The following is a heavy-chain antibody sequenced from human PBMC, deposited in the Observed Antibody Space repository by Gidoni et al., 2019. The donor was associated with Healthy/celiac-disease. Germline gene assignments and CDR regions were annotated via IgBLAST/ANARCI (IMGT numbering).Heavy chain of an antibody. J-gene: IGHJ5*02. Sequence: QVTLTESGPVLVQPTEPLTLTCTVPGFSLSNARMGVSWIRQPPGKALEWLAHIFSNDEKSYSTSLKSRLTISKDTSKSQVVLTMTNMDPVDTATYYCARKSNGPFDPWGQGTLVTVSS. CDR1: GFSLSNARMG. V-gene: IGHV2-26*01. D-gene: IGHD7-27*01. CDR2: IFSNDEK. CDR3: ARKSNGPFDP.